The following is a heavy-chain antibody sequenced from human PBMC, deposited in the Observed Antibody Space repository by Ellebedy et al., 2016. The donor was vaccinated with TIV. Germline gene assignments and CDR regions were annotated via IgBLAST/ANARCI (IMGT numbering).Heavy chain of an antibody. CDR2: ISWNSGYI. CDR1: GLTFENYA. J-gene: IGHJ5*02. V-gene: IGHV3-9*01. D-gene: IGHD3-10*01. CDR3: VTEIRGDGS. Sequence: PGGSLRLSCTASGLTFENYAMHWVRQPPGKGLEWVSGISWNSGYISYADAVRGRFTISRDNAKNSVYLQMNSLGPQDTAFYYCVTEIRGDGSWGQGTLVTVSS.